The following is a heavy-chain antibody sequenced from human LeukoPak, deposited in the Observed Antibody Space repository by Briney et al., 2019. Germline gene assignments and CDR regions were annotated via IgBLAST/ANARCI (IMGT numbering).Heavy chain of an antibody. Sequence: VSVKVSCKASGYSFTSYSMHWVRQAPGQGLEWMGIINPSGGSTSYAQKFQGRVTMTRDTSTNTVYMELSSLRSEDTAVYYCARDEWRGLDYWGQGTLVAVSS. V-gene: IGHV1-46*01. CDR3: ARDEWRGLDY. D-gene: IGHD3-10*01. CDR1: GYSFTSYS. CDR2: INPSGGST. J-gene: IGHJ4*02.